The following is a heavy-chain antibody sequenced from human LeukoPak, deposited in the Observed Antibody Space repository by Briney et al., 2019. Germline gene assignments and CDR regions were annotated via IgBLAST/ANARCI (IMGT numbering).Heavy chain of an antibody. CDR2: IKQDGSEK. J-gene: IGHJ4*02. D-gene: IGHD6-13*01. CDR3: AREGQQQLDYFDY. V-gene: IGHV3-7*01. CDR1: GFTFSNYW. Sequence: GGSLRLSCAASGFTFSNYWMSWVRQAPGKGLEWVANIKQDGSEKYYVDSVKGRFTISRDNAKNSLDLHMNSLRAEDTAVYYCAREGQQQLDYFDYWGQGTLVTVSS.